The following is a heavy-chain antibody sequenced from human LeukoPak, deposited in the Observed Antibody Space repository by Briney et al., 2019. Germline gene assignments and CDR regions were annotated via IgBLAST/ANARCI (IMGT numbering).Heavy chain of an antibody. Sequence: PGGSLRLSCAASGFTFSSYSMNWVRQAPGKGLEWVSSISSSSSYIYYADSVKGRFTISRDNAKNSLYLQMNSLRAEDTAVYYCARDPYSSGWYGEFDYWGQGTLVTVSS. V-gene: IGHV3-21*01. D-gene: IGHD6-19*01. CDR3: ARDPYSSGWYGEFDY. J-gene: IGHJ4*02. CDR2: ISSSSSYI. CDR1: GFTFSSYS.